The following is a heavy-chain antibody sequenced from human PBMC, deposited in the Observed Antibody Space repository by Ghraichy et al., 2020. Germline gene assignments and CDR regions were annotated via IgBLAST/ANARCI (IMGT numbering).Heavy chain of an antibody. CDR3: AKDLGEGGVWLGELLMYYFDY. D-gene: IGHD3-10*01. V-gene: IGHV3-23*01. Sequence: GESLNISCAASGFTFSSYAMSWVRQAPGKGLEWVSAISGSGGSTYYADSVKGRFTISRDNSKNTLYLQMNSLRAEDTAVYYCAKDLGEGGVWLGELLMYYFDYWGQGTLVTVSS. CDR1: GFTFSSYA. CDR2: ISGSGGST. J-gene: IGHJ4*02.